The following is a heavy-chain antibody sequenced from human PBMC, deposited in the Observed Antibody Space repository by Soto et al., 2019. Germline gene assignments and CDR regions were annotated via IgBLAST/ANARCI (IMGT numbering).Heavy chain of an antibody. CDR1: GFTFSTFA. D-gene: IGHD2-2*01. CDR2: IWSDGTHK. V-gene: IGHV3-33*01. Sequence: QVQLVESGGGVVQPGRSLRLSCAASGFTFSTFAMNWVRQAPGKGLEWVAIIWSDGTHKFYADSVKGRFTISRDNSKNSLYRVMDSLGAEDTAIYYCGTRVSGIVIIQPAAMPFDYWGQGTLVTVSS. CDR3: GTRVSGIVIIQPAAMPFDY. J-gene: IGHJ4*02.